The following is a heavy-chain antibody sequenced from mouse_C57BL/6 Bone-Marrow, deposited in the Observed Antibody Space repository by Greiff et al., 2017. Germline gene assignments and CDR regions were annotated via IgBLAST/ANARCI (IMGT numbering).Heavy chain of an antibody. CDR1: GFSFNTYA. J-gene: IGHJ1*03. Sequence: EVKLMESGGGLVQPKGSLKLSCAASGFSFNTYAMNWVRQAPGKGLEWVARIRSKSNNYATYYADSVKDSFTISRDDSESMLYLQMNNLKTEDTAMYYCVRHGFFYYGSTNWYFDVWGKGTTVTVSS. D-gene: IGHD1-1*01. CDR3: VRHGFFYYGSTNWYFDV. CDR2: IRSKSNNYAT. V-gene: IGHV10-1*01.